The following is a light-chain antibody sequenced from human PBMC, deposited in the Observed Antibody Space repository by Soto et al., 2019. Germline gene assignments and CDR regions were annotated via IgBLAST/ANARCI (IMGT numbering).Light chain of an antibody. CDR2: EAS. V-gene: IGKV1-5*03. CDR1: QTISSW. J-gene: IGKJ4*02. Sequence: DIQMTQSPSTLSGSVGDKVTLPCRASQTISSWLDWYQQKPGKAPKLLIYEASNLQSGVPSRFSGRGSGTEFTLTISSLQPEDIATYYCQQYYSYSWTFGGGTKVDIK. CDR3: QQYYSYSWT.